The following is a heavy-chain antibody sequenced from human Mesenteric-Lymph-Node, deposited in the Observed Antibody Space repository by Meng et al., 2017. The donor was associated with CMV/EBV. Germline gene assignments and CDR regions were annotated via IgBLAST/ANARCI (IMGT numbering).Heavy chain of an antibody. CDR1: GYTFSGCY. Sequence: SVKVSCKASGYTFSGCYIHWVRQAPGQGLEWMGGIIPIFGTANYAQKFQGRVTITTDESTSTAYMELSSLRSEDTAVYYCARSIVVVPAATNYYYYGMDVWGQGTTVTVSS. J-gene: IGHJ6*02. V-gene: IGHV1-69*05. CDR3: ARSIVVVPAATNYYYYGMDV. CDR2: IIPIFGTA. D-gene: IGHD2-2*01.